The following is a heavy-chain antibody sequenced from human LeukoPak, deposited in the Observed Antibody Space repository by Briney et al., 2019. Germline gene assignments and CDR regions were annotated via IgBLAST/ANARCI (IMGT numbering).Heavy chain of an antibody. CDR2: IKSKTDGGTT. D-gene: IGHD3-16*01. CDR1: GFTFDDYG. CDR3: TTDLGDEDLLGFRFEDY. J-gene: IGHJ4*02. V-gene: IGHV3-15*01. Sequence: MPGGSLRLSCAASGFTFDDYGMSWVRQAPGKGLEWVGRIKSKTDGGTTDYAAPVKGRFTISRDDSKNTLYLQMNSLKTEDTAVYYCTTDLGDEDLLGFRFEDYWGQGTLVAVSS.